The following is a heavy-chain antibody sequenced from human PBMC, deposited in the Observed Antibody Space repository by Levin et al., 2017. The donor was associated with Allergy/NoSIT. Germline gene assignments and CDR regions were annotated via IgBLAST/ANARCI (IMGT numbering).Heavy chain of an antibody. D-gene: IGHD3-10*01. CDR2: ISRGNSYT. J-gene: IGHJ4*02. CDR3: ARGRVLNDY. V-gene: IGHV3-11*05. CDR1: GFIVSDSY. Sequence: PGGSLRLSCAASGFIVSDSYMSWIRQAPGKGLEWVSYISRGNSYTNYLDSVKGRFTISRDNAKNSLYLQMNSLRAEDTAIYYCARGRVLNDYWGQGTLVTVSS.